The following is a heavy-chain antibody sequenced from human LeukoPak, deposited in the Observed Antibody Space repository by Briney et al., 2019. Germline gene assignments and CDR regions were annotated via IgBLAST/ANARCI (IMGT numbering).Heavy chain of an antibody. V-gene: IGHV3-30*02. D-gene: IGHD5-12*01. J-gene: IGHJ4*02. CDR3: AKDQWIEQMLGSHCDY. CDR2: IRYDGSNS. Sequence: PGGSLRLSCVASGITFINHAMDWVRQAPGEGLEWVAFIRYDGSNSYYIDSVKGRFTISRDNSKNTLYLQMNSLRAEDTAVYYCAKDQWIEQMLGSHCDYWGQGTLVTVSS. CDR1: GITFINHA.